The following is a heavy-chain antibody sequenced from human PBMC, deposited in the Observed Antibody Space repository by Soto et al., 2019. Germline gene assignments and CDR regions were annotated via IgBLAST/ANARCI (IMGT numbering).Heavy chain of an antibody. CDR3: ARSSSGWKTDY. J-gene: IGHJ4*02. D-gene: IGHD6-19*01. CDR1: GYTFISSE. Sequence: ASVKVSCKASGYTFISSEINWVRQATGQGLEWMGWMNPHSGNTGYAQKFQGRVTMTRNTSISTAYMELSSLRSEDTAIYYCARSSSGWKTDYWGQGTLVTVSS. V-gene: IGHV1-8*01. CDR2: MNPHSGNT.